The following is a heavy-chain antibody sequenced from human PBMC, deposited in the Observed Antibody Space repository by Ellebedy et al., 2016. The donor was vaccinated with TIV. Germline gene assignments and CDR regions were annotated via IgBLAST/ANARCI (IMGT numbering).Heavy chain of an antibody. Sequence: MPSETLSLTCTVSGGSISSSSYYWGWIRQPPGKGLEWIGSIYYSGSTYYNPSLKSRVTISVDTSKNQFSLKLSSVTAADTAVYYCARHVRGASVLWFGELGRQNWFDPWGQGTLVTVSS. CDR2: IYYSGST. D-gene: IGHD3-10*01. CDR3: ARHVRGASVLWFGELGRQNWFDP. J-gene: IGHJ5*02. CDR1: GGSISSSSYY. V-gene: IGHV4-39*01.